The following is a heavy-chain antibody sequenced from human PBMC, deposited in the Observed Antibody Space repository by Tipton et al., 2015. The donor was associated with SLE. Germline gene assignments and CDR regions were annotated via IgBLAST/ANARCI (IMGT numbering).Heavy chain of an antibody. J-gene: IGHJ2*01. V-gene: IGHV4-59*11. CDR3: ARRGCGGDCHSGWYFDF. Sequence: TLSLTCAGSDDSFSHRYWSWVRPSPGKGLEWIGYIYYSGDTNYKPPLKNRVTMSIDMSKKQFSLKLMSVTAADTAVYYCARRGCGGDCHSGWYFDFWGRGTLVTVSS. D-gene: IGHD2-21*02. CDR1: DDSFSHRY. CDR2: IYYSGDT.